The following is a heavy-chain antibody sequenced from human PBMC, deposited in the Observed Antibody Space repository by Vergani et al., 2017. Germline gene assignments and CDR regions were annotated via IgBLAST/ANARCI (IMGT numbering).Heavy chain of an antibody. V-gene: IGHV3-9*01. J-gene: IGHJ3*02. CDR2: ISWNSGSI. D-gene: IGHD6-13*01. CDR1: GFTFDDYA. Sequence: VQLVESGGGVVQPGRSLRLSCAASGFTFDDYAMHWVRQAPGKGLEWVSGISWNSGSIGYADSVKGRFTISRDNAKNSLYLQMNSLRAEDTALYYCARTTGSSREAFDIWGQGTMVTVSS. CDR3: ARTTGSSREAFDI.